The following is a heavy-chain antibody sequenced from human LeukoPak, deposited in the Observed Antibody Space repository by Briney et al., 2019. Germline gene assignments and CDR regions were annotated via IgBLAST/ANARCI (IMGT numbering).Heavy chain of an antibody. J-gene: IGHJ6*02. CDR2: IIPIFGTA. V-gene: IGHV1-69*01. Sequence: GSSVKVSCKASGGTFSSYAINWVRQAPGQGLEWMGGIIPIFGTANYAQKFQGRVTITADESTSTAYMELSSLRSEDTAVYYCGVGATPYYYYYGMDVWGQGTTVTVSS. CDR3: GVGATPYYYYYGMDV. D-gene: IGHD1-26*01. CDR1: GGTFSSYA.